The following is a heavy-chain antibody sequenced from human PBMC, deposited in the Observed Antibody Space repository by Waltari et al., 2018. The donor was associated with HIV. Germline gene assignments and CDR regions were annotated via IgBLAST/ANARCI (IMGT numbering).Heavy chain of an antibody. V-gene: IGHV3-30*03. CDR3: ARTFIRATNGMDV. Sequence: GVVQPGRSLRLSCAASGFTFSNYAMHWVRQAPGKGLEWVAVISYDGSNKYYADSVKGRFTISRDSSKNTLYLQMNSLTAQDTAVYYCARTFIRATNGMDVWGQGTTVFVSS. CDR1: GFTFSNYA. CDR2: ISYDGSNK. J-gene: IGHJ6*02.